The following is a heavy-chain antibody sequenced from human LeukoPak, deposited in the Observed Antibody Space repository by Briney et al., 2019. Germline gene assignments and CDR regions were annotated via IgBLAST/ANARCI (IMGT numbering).Heavy chain of an antibody. D-gene: IGHD5-18*01. CDR2: IYYGGST. Sequence: SETLSLTCTVSGGSISSYYWSWIRQPPGKGLEWIGYIYYGGSTNYNPSLKSRVTIPVDTSKNQFSLKLSSVTAADTAVYYCARNGYGYVSYMDVWGKGTTVTVSS. J-gene: IGHJ6*03. CDR1: GGSISSYY. CDR3: ARNGYGYVSYMDV. V-gene: IGHV4-59*01.